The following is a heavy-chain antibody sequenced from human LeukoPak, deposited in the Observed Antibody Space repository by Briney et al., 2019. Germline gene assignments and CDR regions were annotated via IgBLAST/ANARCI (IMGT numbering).Heavy chain of an antibody. CDR2: ISSSSSYI. Sequence: GGSLRLSCAASGSTFSSYSMNWVRQAPGKGLEWVSSISSSSSYIYYADSVKGRFTISRDNAKNSLYLQMNSLRAEDPAVYYCARYHSSGYYSYYYYGMDVWGQGTTVTVSS. D-gene: IGHD3-22*01. CDR3: ARYHSSGYYSYYYYGMDV. CDR1: GSTFSSYS. V-gene: IGHV3-21*01. J-gene: IGHJ6*02.